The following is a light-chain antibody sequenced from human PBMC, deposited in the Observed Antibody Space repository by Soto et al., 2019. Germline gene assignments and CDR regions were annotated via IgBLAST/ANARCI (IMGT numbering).Light chain of an antibody. V-gene: IGKV3-11*01. CDR3: QQSSYLFT. CDR2: AAS. Sequence: EIVLTQSPATLSSSPGERATLSCRASQSLSNFLAWYQQKPGQAPRLLIYAASNRATGIPVRFSGSGSGTDLTLTISSLEPEDFAVYFCQQSSYLFTFGPGTKVEIK. J-gene: IGKJ3*01. CDR1: QSLSNF.